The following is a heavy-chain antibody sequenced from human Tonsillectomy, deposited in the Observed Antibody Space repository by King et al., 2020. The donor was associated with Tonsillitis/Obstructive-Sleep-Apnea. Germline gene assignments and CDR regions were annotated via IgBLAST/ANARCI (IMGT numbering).Heavy chain of an antibody. J-gene: IGHJ4*02. CDR3: TTATPPLRFLELQCFAS. Sequence: VQLVESGGGLVKPGGSLRLSCAVSRFTFSNAWMSWVRQAPGKGLEWVGRIKSKSDGGTTDYAAPVKGRFTISRDDSKNMVYLQMKSLKTEDTAVYYCTTATPPLRFLELQCFASWGQGTLVPVSS. V-gene: IGHV3-15*01. D-gene: IGHD3-3*01. CDR2: IKSKSDGGTT. CDR1: RFTFSNAW.